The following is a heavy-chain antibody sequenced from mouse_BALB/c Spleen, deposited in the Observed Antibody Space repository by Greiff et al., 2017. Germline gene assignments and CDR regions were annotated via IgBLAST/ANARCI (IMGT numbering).Heavy chain of an antibody. CDR2: ISTYYGNT. CDR3: AKGGTVVATDYYYAMDY. J-gene: IGHJ4*01. V-gene: IGHV1-67*01. D-gene: IGHD1-1*01. Sequence: VQLQQSGPELVRPGVSVKISCKGSSYTFTDYAMHWVKQSHAKSLEWIGVISTYYGNTNYNQKFKGKATMTVDKSSSTAYMELARLTSEDSAVYYCAKGGTVVATDYYYAMDYWGQGTSVTVSS. CDR1: SYTFTDYA.